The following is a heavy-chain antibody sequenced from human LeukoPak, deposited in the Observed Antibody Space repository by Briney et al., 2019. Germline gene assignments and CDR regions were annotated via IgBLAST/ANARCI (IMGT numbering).Heavy chain of an antibody. CDR2: IYSSGST. Sequence: SETLSLTCTVSGGSINSYYWSWIRQPAGKGLERIGRIYSSGSTNFNPSLKSRVIMSVDTSKNQFSLKLSSMTTADTAVYYCARGGSSWNNWFDPWGQGTLVTVSS. CDR3: ARGGSSWNNWFDP. CDR1: GGSINSYY. V-gene: IGHV4-4*07. D-gene: IGHD6-13*01. J-gene: IGHJ5*02.